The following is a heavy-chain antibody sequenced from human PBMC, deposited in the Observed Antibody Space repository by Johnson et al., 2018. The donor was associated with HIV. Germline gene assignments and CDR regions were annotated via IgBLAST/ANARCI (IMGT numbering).Heavy chain of an antibody. V-gene: IGHV3-7*01. CDR2: IKKDGSEK. J-gene: IGHJ3*02. Sequence: VQLVESGGGLVQPGGSLRLSCAASGFTFSSYWMSWVRQAPGKGLEWVADIKKDGSEKYYVDSVKGRFTISRDNAKNSLYLQMNSLRAEDTAVSYCARDFGYSSGWYRDDAFDIWGQGTMVTVSS. D-gene: IGHD6-19*01. CDR3: ARDFGYSSGWYRDDAFDI. CDR1: GFTFSSYW.